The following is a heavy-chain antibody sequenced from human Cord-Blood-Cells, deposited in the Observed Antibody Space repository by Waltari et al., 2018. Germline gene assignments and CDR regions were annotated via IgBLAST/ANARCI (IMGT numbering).Heavy chain of an antibody. D-gene: IGHD2-2*01. CDR1: GGSFSGYY. CDR3: ARGGVPAAPFNWFDP. Sequence: QVQLQQWGAGLLKPSETLSLTCAVYGGSFSGYYWGWIRQPPGKGLEWMGEIKHSVSTNYNPSLKSRVTISVDTSKNQFSLKLSSVTAADTAVYYCARGGVPAAPFNWFDPWGQGTLVTVSS. CDR2: IKHSVST. V-gene: IGHV4-34*01. J-gene: IGHJ5*02.